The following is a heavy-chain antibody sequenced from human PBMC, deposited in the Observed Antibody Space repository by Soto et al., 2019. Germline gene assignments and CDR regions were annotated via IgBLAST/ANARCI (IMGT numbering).Heavy chain of an antibody. V-gene: IGHV1-2*04. CDR3: SPAVNCSGGSCYSMAV. D-gene: IGHD2-15*01. CDR2: INPNSGGT. J-gene: IGHJ6*02. Sequence: ASVKVSCKASGYTFTGYYMHWVRQAPGQGLEWMGWINPNSGGTNYAQKFQGWVTMTRDTSISTAYMELSRLRSDDTAVYYCSPAVNCSGGSCYSMAVWGQGTTVTVS. CDR1: GYTFTGYY.